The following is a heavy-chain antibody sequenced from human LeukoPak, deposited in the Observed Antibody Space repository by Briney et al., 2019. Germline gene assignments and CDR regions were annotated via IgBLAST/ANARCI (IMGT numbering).Heavy chain of an antibody. V-gene: IGHV7-4-1*02. CDR1: GFTFTSYA. J-gene: IGHJ4*02. Sequence: GGSLRLSCAASGFTFTSYAMNWVRQAPGQGLEWMGWINTNTGNPTYAQGFTGRFVFSLDTSVSTAYLQISSLKAEDTAVYYCAIEGQWLAPIDWGQGTLVTVSS. CDR2: INTNTGNP. D-gene: IGHD6-19*01. CDR3: AIEGQWLAPID.